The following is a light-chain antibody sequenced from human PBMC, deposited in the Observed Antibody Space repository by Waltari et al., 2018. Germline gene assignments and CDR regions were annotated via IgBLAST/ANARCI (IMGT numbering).Light chain of an antibody. CDR2: DAS. Sequence: EIVLTQSPATLSLSPGERATLSCRASQSVSSYVAWYQQKPGQAPRLLIYDASNRATGIPARFSGSGSGTDFTLTISSLEPEDFAVYYCQQRSGFGGGTKVEIK. CDR3: QQRSG. V-gene: IGKV3-11*01. CDR1: QSVSSY. J-gene: IGKJ4*01.